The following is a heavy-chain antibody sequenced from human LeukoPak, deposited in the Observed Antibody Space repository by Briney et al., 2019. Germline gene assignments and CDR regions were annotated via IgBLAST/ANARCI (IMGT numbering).Heavy chain of an antibody. D-gene: IGHD3-22*01. CDR3: AKEREYYESSAYFDY. J-gene: IGHJ4*02. CDR2: ISGSCGST. Sequence: GGSLRLSCAASGFTFSSYAMSWVRQAPGKGLEWVSAISGSCGSTYYADSVKGRFTIFRDNSKNTLYLQMNSLRAEDTAVYYCAKEREYYESSAYFDYWGQGTLVTVSS. V-gene: IGHV3-23*01. CDR1: GFTFSSYA.